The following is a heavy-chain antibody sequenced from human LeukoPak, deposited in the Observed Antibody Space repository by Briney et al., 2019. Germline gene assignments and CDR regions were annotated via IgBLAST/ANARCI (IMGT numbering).Heavy chain of an antibody. J-gene: IGHJ5*02. CDR1: GYTFTGYY. CDR2: INPNSGGT. CDR3: ARNHGSGSYPYNWFDP. V-gene: IGHV1-2*04. D-gene: IGHD3-10*01. Sequence: ASVKVPCKASGYTFTGYYMHWVRQAPGQGLEWMGWINPNSGGTNYAQKFQGWVTMTRDTSISTAYMELSRLRSDDTAVYYCARNHGSGSYPYNWFDPWGQGTLVTVSS.